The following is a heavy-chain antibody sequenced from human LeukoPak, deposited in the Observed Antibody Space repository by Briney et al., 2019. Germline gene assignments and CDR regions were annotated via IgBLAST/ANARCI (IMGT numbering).Heavy chain of an antibody. CDR2: ISAYNGNT. Sequence: ASVKVSCKASGYTFTSYGISWARQAPGQGLEWMGWISAYNGNTNYAQKLQGRVTMTTDTSTSTAYMELRSLRSDDTAVYYCARVVAATPGGYYYYYMDVWGKGTTVTVSS. D-gene: IGHD2-15*01. CDR3: ARVVAATPGGYYYYYMDV. CDR1: GYTFTSYG. J-gene: IGHJ6*03. V-gene: IGHV1-18*01.